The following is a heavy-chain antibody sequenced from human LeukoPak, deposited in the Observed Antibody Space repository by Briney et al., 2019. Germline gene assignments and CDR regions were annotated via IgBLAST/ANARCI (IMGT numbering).Heavy chain of an antibody. J-gene: IGHJ4*02. CDR2: IYYSGST. Sequence: SQTLSLTCTVSGGSISSGDYYWSWIRQPPGKGLEWIGYIYYSGSTYYNPSLKSRVTISVDTSKNQFSLKLSSVTAADTAVYYCARGQFGELPKDIDYWGQGTLVTVSS. D-gene: IGHD3-10*01. CDR1: GGSISSGDYY. CDR3: ARGQFGELPKDIDY. V-gene: IGHV4-30-4*01.